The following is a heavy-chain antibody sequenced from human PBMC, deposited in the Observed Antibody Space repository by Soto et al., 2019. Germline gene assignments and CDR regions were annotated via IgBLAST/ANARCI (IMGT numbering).Heavy chain of an antibody. CDR3: AREDDSYGSWNVRDYFDY. V-gene: IGHV1-46*01. CDR1: GYTFTSYY. J-gene: IGHJ4*02. D-gene: IGHD5-18*01. Sequence: ASVKVSCKASGYTFTSYYMHWVRQAPGQGLEWMGIINPSGGSTRYAQKFQGRVTMTRDTSTSTVYMELSSLRSEDTAVYYCAREDDSYGSWNVRDYFDYWGQGTLVTVSS. CDR2: INPSGGST.